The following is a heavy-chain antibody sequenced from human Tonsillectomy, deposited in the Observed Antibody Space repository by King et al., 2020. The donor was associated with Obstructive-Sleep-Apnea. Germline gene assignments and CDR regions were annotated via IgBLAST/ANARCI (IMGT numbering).Heavy chain of an antibody. J-gene: IGHJ4*02. Sequence: VQLVESGGGLVKPGGSLRLSCAASGFTFSDYYVSWIRQAPGKGLEWVSYISSSSIYTNYADSVKGRFTISRDNAKNSLYLQMNSLRAEDTAVYYCARDRYQRSGDHPNFALWGQGTLVTVSS. CDR1: GFTFSDYY. V-gene: IGHV3-11*06. D-gene: IGHD2-2*01. CDR3: ARDRYQRSGDHPNFAL. CDR2: ISSSSIYT.